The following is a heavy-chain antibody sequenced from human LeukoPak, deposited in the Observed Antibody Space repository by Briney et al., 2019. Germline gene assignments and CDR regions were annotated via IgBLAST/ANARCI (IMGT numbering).Heavy chain of an antibody. Sequence: GGSLRLSCAASGFTFSTYAMSWVRQAPGKGLEWVSAFSGHTHSAYYADSVTGRFTISRDNSKNMLYLQMNSLRDEDTAVYYCARHPDFWGQGTLVTVSS. J-gene: IGHJ4*02. CDR1: GFTFSTYA. CDR2: FSGHTHSA. V-gene: IGHV3-23*01. CDR3: ARHPDF.